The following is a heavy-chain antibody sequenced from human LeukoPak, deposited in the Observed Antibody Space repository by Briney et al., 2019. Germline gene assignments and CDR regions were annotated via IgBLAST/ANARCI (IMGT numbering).Heavy chain of an antibody. CDR3: VRVSGSLYYDILTGYYPLDY. J-gene: IGHJ4*02. CDR1: GFTFSSYS. Sequence: KPGGSLRLSCAASGFTFSSYSMNWVRQAPGKGLEWVSSISSSSSYIYYADSVKGRFTISRDNAKNSLYMQMNSQRAEDTAVYYCVRVSGSLYYDILTGYYPLDYWGQGTLVTVSS. D-gene: IGHD3-9*01. CDR2: ISSSSSYI. V-gene: IGHV3-21*01.